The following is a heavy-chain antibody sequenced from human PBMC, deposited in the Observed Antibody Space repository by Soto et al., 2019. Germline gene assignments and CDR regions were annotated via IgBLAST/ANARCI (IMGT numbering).Heavy chain of an antibody. D-gene: IGHD3-10*01. CDR1: GFTFSSYA. CDR3: AKDGASGSYYIGGMDV. CDR2: ISYDGSNK. V-gene: IGHV3-30*04. Sequence: QVQLVESGGGVVQPGRSLRLSCAASGFTFSSYAMHWVRQAPGKGLEWVAVISYDGSNKYYADSVKGRFTISRDNSKNTLYLQMNSLRAEDTAVYYCAKDGASGSYYIGGMDVWGQGTTVTVSS. J-gene: IGHJ6*02.